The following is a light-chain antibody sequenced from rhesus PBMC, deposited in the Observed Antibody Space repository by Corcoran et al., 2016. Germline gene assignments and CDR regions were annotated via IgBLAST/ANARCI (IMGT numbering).Light chain of an antibody. J-gene: IGKJ1*01. CDR2: NVT. V-gene: IGKV1S14*01. CDR3: QQHKSYPVT. CDR1: RGMSNF. Sequence: DIQMTQSPSSLSASVGDPVTITCRASRGMSNFLDSPQQKTGKAPKPLSYNVTNLESGVPLRFSGSGSVTDGTLTISSLQPEDVAIYYCQQHKSYPVTFGQGTKVEIK.